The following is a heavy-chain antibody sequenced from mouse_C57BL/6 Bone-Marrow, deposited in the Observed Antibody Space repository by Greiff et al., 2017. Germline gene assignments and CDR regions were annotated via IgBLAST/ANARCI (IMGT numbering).Heavy chain of an antibody. Sequence: EVKVVESGPGMVKPSQSLSLTCTVTGYSITSGYDWHWIRHFPGNKLEWMGYISYSGSTNYNPSLKSRISITHDTSKNHFFLKLNSVTTEDTATYYCARGGYYGSFDYWGQGTTLTVSS. CDR3: ARGGYYGSFDY. V-gene: IGHV3-1*01. CDR1: GYSITSGYD. D-gene: IGHD1-1*01. CDR2: ISYSGST. J-gene: IGHJ2*01.